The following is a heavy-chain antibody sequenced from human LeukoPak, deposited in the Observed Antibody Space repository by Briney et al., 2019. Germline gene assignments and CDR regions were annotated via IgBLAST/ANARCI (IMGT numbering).Heavy chain of an antibody. CDR2: IDPSDSYT. D-gene: IGHD4-23*01. CDR1: GYSFTSYW. J-gene: IGHJ3*02. V-gene: IGHV5-10-1*01. Sequence: GESLKIYCKGSGYSFTSYWISWVRQMPGKGLEWMGRIDPSDSYTNYSPSFQGHVTISADKSISTAYLQWSSLKASDTAMYYCARNDYGDNHDAFDIWGQGTMVTVSS. CDR3: ARNDYGDNHDAFDI.